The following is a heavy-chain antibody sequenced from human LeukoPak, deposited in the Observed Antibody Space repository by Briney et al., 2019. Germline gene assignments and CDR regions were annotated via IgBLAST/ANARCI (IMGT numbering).Heavy chain of an antibody. D-gene: IGHD1-26*01. J-gene: IGHJ4*02. V-gene: IGHV3-30-3*01. CDR3: ASEIAWEPIDY. CDR2: ISYDGSNK. Sequence: GGSLRLSCAASGFTFSSYAMHWVRQAPGKGLEWVAVISYDGSNKYYADSVKGRFTISRDNSKNTLYLQMNSLRAEDTAVYYCASEIAWEPIDYWGQGTLVTVSS. CDR1: GFTFSSYA.